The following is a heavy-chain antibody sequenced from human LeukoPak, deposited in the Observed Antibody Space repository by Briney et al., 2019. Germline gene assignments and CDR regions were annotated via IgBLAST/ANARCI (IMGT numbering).Heavy chain of an antibody. D-gene: IGHD3-10*01. CDR1: GFTFKNLG. CDR3: AQNGGGSGTYYTY. J-gene: IGHJ4*02. V-gene: IGHV3-23*01. CDR2: ISDSATRT. Sequence: GGSLTLPCAPSGFTFKNLGMPGVPQAPGRGREGVSTISDSATRTYYADSVKGRFTISRDNSRNTLSLQMNSLRDEDSAMYYCAQNGGGSGTYYTYWGLGTLVTVSS.